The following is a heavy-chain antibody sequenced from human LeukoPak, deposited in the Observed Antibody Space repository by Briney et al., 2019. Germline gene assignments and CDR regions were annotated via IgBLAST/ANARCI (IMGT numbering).Heavy chain of an antibody. CDR2: INPNSGGT. D-gene: IGHD3-9*01. Sequence: GASVKVSCKASGYTFTDYYMHWVRQAPGQGLEWMGWINPNSGGTNYAQKFQGRFTMTRDTSISTAYMEVSRLTSDDTAVYYCARDHRTRGYFDWSPHLDYWGQGTLVTVSS. J-gene: IGHJ4*02. CDR1: GYTFTDYY. V-gene: IGHV1-2*02. CDR3: ARDHRTRGYFDWSPHLDY.